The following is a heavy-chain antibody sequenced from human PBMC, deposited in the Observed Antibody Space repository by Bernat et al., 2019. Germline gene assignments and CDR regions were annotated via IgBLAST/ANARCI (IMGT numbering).Heavy chain of an antibody. CDR2: IRYDGSDK. Sequence: QVQLVESGGGEVQPGGSPRLSCAASGFTFSNYGMHWVRQAPGKGLEWVAFIRYDGSDKYYADSVKDRFTISRESSKNTLYQQMNSLRIEDTAVYYCAKGRSYGPFDYRGQGNLVTVSS. D-gene: IGHD3-10*01. V-gene: IGHV3-30*02. CDR1: GFTFSNYG. J-gene: IGHJ4*02. CDR3: AKGRSYGPFDY.